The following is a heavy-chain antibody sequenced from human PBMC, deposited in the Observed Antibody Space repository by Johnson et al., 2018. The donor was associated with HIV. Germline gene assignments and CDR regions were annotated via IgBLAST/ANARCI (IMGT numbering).Heavy chain of an antibody. V-gene: IGHV3-9*01. CDR2: ISWNSGSI. CDR1: GFTFDDYA. Sequence: VQLVESGGGLVQPGRSLRLSCAASGFTFDDYAMHWVRQAPGKGLEWVSGISWNSGSIGYADSVKGRFTISRDNAKNSLYLQMNSLRAEDTALYYCARGSLGYCSGGSCYFDAFDIWGQGTMVTVSS. J-gene: IGHJ3*02. CDR3: ARGSLGYCSGGSCYFDAFDI. D-gene: IGHD2-15*01.